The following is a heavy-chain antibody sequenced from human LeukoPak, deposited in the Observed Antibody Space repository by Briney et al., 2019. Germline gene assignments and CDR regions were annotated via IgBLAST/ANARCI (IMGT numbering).Heavy chain of an antibody. Sequence: GGSLRLSCAASGLTFSSYGMHWVRQAPGKGLEWVAFIRSDGSNIYYADSVKGRFTISRDNSKNTLYLQMNSLRAEDTAVYFCANAFLGYGSGSYFGYWGQGTLVIVSS. D-gene: IGHD3-10*01. CDR3: ANAFLGYGSGSYFGY. V-gene: IGHV3-30*02. CDR2: IRSDGSNI. J-gene: IGHJ4*02. CDR1: GLTFSSYG.